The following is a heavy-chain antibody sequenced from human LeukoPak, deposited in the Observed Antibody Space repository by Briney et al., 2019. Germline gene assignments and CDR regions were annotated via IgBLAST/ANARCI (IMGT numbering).Heavy chain of an antibody. CDR2: IYYSGST. D-gene: IGHD5-18*01. V-gene: IGHV4-59*01. CDR1: GGSISSYY. CDR3: ARDSGYSYGLDY. J-gene: IGHJ4*02. Sequence: ASETLSLTCTVSGGSISSYYWSWIRQPPGKGLEWIGYIYYSGSTNYNPSLKSRVTISVDTSKNQFSLKLSSVTAADTAVYYCARDSGYSYGLDYWGQGTLVTDSS.